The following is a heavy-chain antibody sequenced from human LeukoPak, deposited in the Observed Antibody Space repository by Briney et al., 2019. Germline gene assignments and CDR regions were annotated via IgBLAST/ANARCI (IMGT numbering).Heavy chain of an antibody. CDR2: IIPKSATT. V-gene: IGHV1-69*13. J-gene: IGHJ4*01. CDR1: GGIFNSYA. Sequence: ASVTVSCTASGGIFNSYAISWVRQAPGQGLEWMGAIIPKSATTNYAQRFQGRATFTADEGTTTAYMELGGLTSGDTAIYFCATAPLGYCTHGVCYTNDFWGQGTLITVSS. D-gene: IGHD2-8*01. CDR3: ATAPLGYCTHGVCYTNDF.